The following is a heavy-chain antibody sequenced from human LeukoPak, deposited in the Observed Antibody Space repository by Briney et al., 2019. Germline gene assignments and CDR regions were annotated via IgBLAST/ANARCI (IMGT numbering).Heavy chain of an antibody. CDR3: ASHTTLLLWFGELRQ. CDR1: GGSISSSSYY. CDR2: IYYSGST. Sequence: SETLSLTCTVSGGSISSSSYYWGWIRQPPGKGLEWIGSIYYSGSTYYNPSLKSRVTISVDTSKNQFSLKLSSVTAADTAVYYCASHTTLLLWFGELRQWGQGTLVTVSS. D-gene: IGHD3-10*01. J-gene: IGHJ4*02. V-gene: IGHV4-39*01.